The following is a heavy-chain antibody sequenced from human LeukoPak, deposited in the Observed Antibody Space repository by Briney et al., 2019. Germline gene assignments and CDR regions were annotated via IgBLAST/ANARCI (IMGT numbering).Heavy chain of an antibody. D-gene: IGHD5-18*01. V-gene: IGHV3-23*01. Sequence: PSETLSLTCTVSGGSISSNYWTWIRQPPGKGLEWVSGISVNGGRTYYADSLKGRFTLSRDSSKNTLYLQVNSLRAEDTAVYYCARMTPMAIAFYFDYWGQGTLVTVSS. J-gene: IGHJ4*02. CDR1: GGSISSNY. CDR3: ARMTPMAIAFYFDY. CDR2: ISVNGGRT.